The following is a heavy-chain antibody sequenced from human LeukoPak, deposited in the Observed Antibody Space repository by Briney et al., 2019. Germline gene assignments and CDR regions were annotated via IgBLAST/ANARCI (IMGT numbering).Heavy chain of an antibody. CDR2: IYTSGST. CDR1: GGSFSGYY. D-gene: IGHD3-10*01. J-gene: IGHJ4*02. Sequence: SETLSLTCAVYGGSFSGYYWSWIRQPAGKGLEWIGRIYTSGSTNYNPSLKSRVTISVDTSKNQFSLKLSSVTAADTAVYYCARDRDYYGSGSFDYWGQGTLVTVSS. CDR3: ARDRDYYGSGSFDY. V-gene: IGHV4-4*07.